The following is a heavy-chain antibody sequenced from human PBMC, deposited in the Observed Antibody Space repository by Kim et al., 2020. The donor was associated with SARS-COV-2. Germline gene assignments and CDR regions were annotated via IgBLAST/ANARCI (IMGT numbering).Heavy chain of an antibody. D-gene: IGHD3-16*01. V-gene: IGHV1-69*01. CDR3: ARGLRGGYYYYYGMDV. J-gene: IGHJ6*02. Sequence: EFQGRVTITADESTSTADMELSSLRSEDTAVYYCARGLRGGYYYYYGMDVWGQGTTVTVSS.